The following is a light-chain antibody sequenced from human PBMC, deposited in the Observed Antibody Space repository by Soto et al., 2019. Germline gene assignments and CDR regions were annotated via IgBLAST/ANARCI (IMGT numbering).Light chain of an antibody. Sequence: EIVLTQSPGTLPLSPGERATLSCRASQSVSSTYLAWYQQKPGQAPRLLIYGASNRATGIPDRFSGSGSVTDFTLTISRLEPEDFAVYYCQQYGSSPVTFGQGTKLEIK. CDR1: QSVSSTY. CDR3: QQYGSSPVT. V-gene: IGKV3-20*01. CDR2: GAS. J-gene: IGKJ2*01.